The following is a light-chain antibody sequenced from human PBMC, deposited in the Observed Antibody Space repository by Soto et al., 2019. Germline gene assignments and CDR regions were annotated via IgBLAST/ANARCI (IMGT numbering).Light chain of an antibody. J-gene: IGKJ1*01. CDR2: DAS. CDR3: QHYSSYST. V-gene: IGKV1-5*01. CDR1: HSISNW. Sequence: DIQMTQSPSSLSASVGDRVTITCRASHSISNWLAWYPQKPGKAPKLLLYDASTLESGGPSRFSGGGFGTDFTLTISSLQPDDFAKYYCQHYSSYSTFGHGTKVEMK.